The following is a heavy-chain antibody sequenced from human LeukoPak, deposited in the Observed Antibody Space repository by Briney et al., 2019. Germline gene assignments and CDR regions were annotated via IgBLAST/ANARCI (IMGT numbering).Heavy chain of an antibody. D-gene: IGHD4-17*01. V-gene: IGHV4-34*01. CDR2: INHSGYT. CDR1: GVSFNDYY. CDR3: TRMTTGHDY. Sequence: PSETLSLTCAVSGVSFNDYYWSWVRQTPGKGLEWIGEINHSGYTNDTPSLKSRVTLSIDTSRKQFSLNLRSVTVADTGIYYCTRMTTGHDYWGQGTLVTVSS. J-gene: IGHJ4*02.